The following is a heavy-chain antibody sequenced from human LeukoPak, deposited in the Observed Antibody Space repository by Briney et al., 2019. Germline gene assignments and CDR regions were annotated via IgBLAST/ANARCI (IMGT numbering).Heavy chain of an antibody. Sequence: SETLSLTCAVYGGSLSAHYWTWIRQPPGKGLEWIGEINHGGSTNYNPSLKSRVTISIDTSKNQFSLKLSSVTAADTAVYYCARDHKGGIAVAYFDYWGQGTLVTVSS. CDR1: GGSLSAHY. J-gene: IGHJ4*02. V-gene: IGHV4-34*01. CDR3: ARDHKGGIAVAYFDY. D-gene: IGHD6-19*01. CDR2: INHGGST.